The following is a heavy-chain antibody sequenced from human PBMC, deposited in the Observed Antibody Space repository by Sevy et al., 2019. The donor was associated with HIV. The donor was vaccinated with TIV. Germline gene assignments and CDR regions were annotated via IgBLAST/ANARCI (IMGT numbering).Heavy chain of an antibody. J-gene: IGHJ6*02. CDR2: IKQDGSEK. D-gene: IGHD3-3*01. Sequence: GGSLRLSCAASGFTFSSYWMSWVRQAPGKGLEWVANIKQDGSEKYYVDSVKGRFTISRDNAKNSLYLQMNSLGAEDTAVYYCARDGYDFWSGYLDYYYYYGMDVWGQGTTVTVSS. CDR3: ARDGYDFWSGYLDYYYYYGMDV. CDR1: GFTFSSYW. V-gene: IGHV3-7*03.